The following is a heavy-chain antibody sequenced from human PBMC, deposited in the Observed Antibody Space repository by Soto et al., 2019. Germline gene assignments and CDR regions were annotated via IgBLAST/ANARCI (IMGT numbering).Heavy chain of an antibody. V-gene: IGHV1-2*02. Sequence: QVQLVQSGAEVKKPGASVKVSCEASGYTFIDYYMHWCERAPGQGFEWMGRISPKSGGTNNAQKFQGRVTMTWDTSLNTAYMELSSLMSEDTAVYYCARPPGYISDWYYFDLWGQGTLVTVSS. CDR3: ARPPGYISDWYYFDL. CDR2: ISPKSGGT. CDR1: GYTFIDYY. D-gene: IGHD6-19*01. J-gene: IGHJ4*02.